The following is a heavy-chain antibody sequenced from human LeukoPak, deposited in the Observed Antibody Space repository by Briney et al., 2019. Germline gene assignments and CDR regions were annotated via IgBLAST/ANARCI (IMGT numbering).Heavy chain of an antibody. D-gene: IGHD3-16*01. V-gene: IGHV4-34*01. CDR2: INHSGST. Sequence: KASETLSLTCAVYGGSFSGYYWSWIRQPPGKGLEWIGEINHSGSTTYNPSLKSRVTMSVDTSKNQFSLKLTSVTAADTAVYYCARDRALGSGKYYFDYWGQGTLVTVSA. J-gene: IGHJ4*02. CDR1: GGSFSGYY. CDR3: ARDRALGSGKYYFDY.